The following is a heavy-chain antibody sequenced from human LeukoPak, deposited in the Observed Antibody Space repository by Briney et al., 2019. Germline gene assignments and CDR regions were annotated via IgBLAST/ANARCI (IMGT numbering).Heavy chain of an antibody. J-gene: IGHJ4*02. D-gene: IGHD2-2*01. V-gene: IGHV1-69*13. Sequence: GASVKVSCKASGYTFTSYGISWVRQAPGQGLEWMGGIIPIFGTANYAQKFQGRVTITADESTSTAYMELSSLRSEDTAVYYCARCSTVAYYFDYWGQGTLVTVSS. CDR2: IIPIFGTA. CDR1: GYTFTSYG. CDR3: ARCSTVAYYFDY.